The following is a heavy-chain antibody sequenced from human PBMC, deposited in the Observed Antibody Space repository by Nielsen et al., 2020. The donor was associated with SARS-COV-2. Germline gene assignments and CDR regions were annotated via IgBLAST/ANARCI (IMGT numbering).Heavy chain of an antibody. J-gene: IGHJ4*02. CDR1: GFTFDDYA. Sequence: GGSLRLSCAASGFTFDDYAMHWVRQAPGKGLEWVSGISWNSGSIGYADSVKGRFTISRDNAKNSLYLQMNSLRAEDSAVYYCAKGRVSVYGDSYYFDFWGQGTLVTVSS. CDR2: ISWNSGSI. V-gene: IGHV3-9*01. D-gene: IGHD4-17*01. CDR3: AKGRVSVYGDSYYFDF.